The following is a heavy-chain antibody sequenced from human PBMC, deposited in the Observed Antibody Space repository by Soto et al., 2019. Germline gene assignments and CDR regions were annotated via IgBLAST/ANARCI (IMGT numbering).Heavy chain of an antibody. CDR3: AGGANDYYYYGMDV. J-gene: IGHJ6*02. V-gene: IGHV4-30-4*01. CDR1: GGSISSGDYY. Sequence: QVQLQESGPGLVKPSQTLSLTCTVSGGSISSGDYYWSWIRQPPGKGLEWIGYIYYSGSTYYKPSLKSRVTISVDTPKNQFSLKLSSVTAADTAAYYCAGGANDYYYYGMDVWGQGTTVTVSS. D-gene: IGHD3-10*01. CDR2: IYYSGST.